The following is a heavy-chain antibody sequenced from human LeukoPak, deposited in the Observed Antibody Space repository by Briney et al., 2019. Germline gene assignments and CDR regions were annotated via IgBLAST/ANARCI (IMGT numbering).Heavy chain of an antibody. J-gene: IGHJ5*02. Sequence: SETLSLTCTVSGGSISSYYWSWIRQPAGKGLEWIGRIYTSGSTNYNPSLKSRVTMSVDTSKNQFSLKLSSVTAADTAVYYCARGRRHYYGSGSYWFDPWGQGTLVTVSS. CDR2: IYTSGST. CDR3: ARGRRHYYGSGSYWFDP. V-gene: IGHV4-4*07. D-gene: IGHD3-10*01. CDR1: GGSISSYY.